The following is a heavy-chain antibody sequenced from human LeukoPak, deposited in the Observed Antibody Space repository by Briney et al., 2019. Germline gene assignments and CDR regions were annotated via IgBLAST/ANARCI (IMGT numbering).Heavy chain of an antibody. CDR1: GFNFSSYA. J-gene: IGHJ6*04. V-gene: IGHV3-23*01. CDR3: AKDRSIVRGKGMDG. Sequence: GGSLRLSCAASGFNFSSYAMSWVGQAPGKGLEWVSGILDRGYSTYYANSVKGRFTISRDNSNTPMYLQMNSLRAEGTYVYYSAKDRSIVRGKGMDGWGKGTTVTVSS. CDR2: ILDRGYST. D-gene: IGHD3-10*01.